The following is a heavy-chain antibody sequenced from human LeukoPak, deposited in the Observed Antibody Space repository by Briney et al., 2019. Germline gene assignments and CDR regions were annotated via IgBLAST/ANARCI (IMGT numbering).Heavy chain of an antibody. CDR2: IYYSGST. J-gene: IGHJ4*02. V-gene: IGHV4-59*08. CDR1: GGSISSYY. CDR3: ARSHDSRGRGYYYFDY. D-gene: IGHD3-22*01. Sequence: SETLSLTCTVSGGSISSYYWSWIRQPPGRGLEWIGYIYYSGSTKYNTSLKRGVTISVETTKNQISLKRRSVAAADTAVYYCARSHDSRGRGYYYFDYWGQGTLVTVSS.